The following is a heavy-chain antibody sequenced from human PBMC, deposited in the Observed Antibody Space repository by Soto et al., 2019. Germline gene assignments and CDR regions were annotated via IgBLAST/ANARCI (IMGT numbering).Heavy chain of an antibody. CDR2: LWNDGSNS. J-gene: IGHJ6*02. CDR1: GFTFNNYG. V-gene: IGHV3-33*01. D-gene: IGHD6-13*01. Sequence: QVQMGEFGGGVVQPGRSLRLSCAASGFTFNNYGMHWVRQAPGKGLEWLAALWNDGSNSSYANSVKGRFTISRDNSKNTLYLRMSSLRAEDTGVYYCARRQIPPPTRGAANARGAMDVWGQGTTVTVSS. CDR3: ARRQIPPPTRGAANARGAMDV.